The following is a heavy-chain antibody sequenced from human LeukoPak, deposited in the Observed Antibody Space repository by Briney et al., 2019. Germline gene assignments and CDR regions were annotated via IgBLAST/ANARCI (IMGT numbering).Heavy chain of an antibody. CDR1: GFTFNAYG. J-gene: IGHJ4*02. CDR2: IRADGNTK. CDR3: ATYAGYSSAWYLGY. D-gene: IGHD6-19*01. V-gene: IGHV3-30*02. Sequence: PGGSLRLSCAASGFTFNAYGMHWVRQAPGKGLEWVAFIRADGNTKYYADSVKGRFTISRDNSENTLFLQMSSLGADETAVYYCATYAGYSSAWYLGYWGQGTLVTVSS.